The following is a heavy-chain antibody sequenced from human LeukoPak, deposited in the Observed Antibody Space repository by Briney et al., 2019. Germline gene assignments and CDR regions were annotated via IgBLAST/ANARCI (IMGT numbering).Heavy chain of an antibody. J-gene: IGHJ6*02. CDR1: GGSISSGGYY. Sequence: SETLSLTCTVSGGSISSGGYYWSWIRQPPGKGLEWIGYIYHSGSTYYNPSLKSRVTISVDRSKNQFSLKLSSVTAADTAVYYCARDQDYGSGSYPNYYYGMDVWGQGTTVTVSS. CDR3: ARDQDYGSGSYPNYYYGMDV. D-gene: IGHD3-10*01. CDR2: IYHSGST. V-gene: IGHV4-30-2*01.